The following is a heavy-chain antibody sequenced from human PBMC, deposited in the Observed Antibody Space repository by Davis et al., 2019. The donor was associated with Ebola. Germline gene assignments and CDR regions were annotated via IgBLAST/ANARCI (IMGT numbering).Heavy chain of an antibody. V-gene: IGHV3-74*01. CDR3: ARDYRFSSSSLSYYYGMDV. D-gene: IGHD6-6*01. J-gene: IGHJ6*04. CDR1: GFTFSSYW. Sequence: PGGSLRLSCAASGFTFSSYWMHWVRQAPGKGLVWVSRINSDGSSTSYADSVKGRFTISRDNAKNTLYLQMNSLRAEDTAVYYCARDYRFSSSSLSYYYGMDVWGKGTTVTVSS. CDR2: INSDGSST.